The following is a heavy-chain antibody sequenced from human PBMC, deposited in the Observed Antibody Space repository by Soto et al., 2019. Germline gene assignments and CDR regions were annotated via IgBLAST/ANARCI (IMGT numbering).Heavy chain of an antibody. CDR3: ASGRRTGSFDY. V-gene: IGHV3-23*01. J-gene: IGHJ4*02. Sequence: PVGSLRLSCAASGFTFRSYPMSWVRQAPGKGLEWVSAISGSGGSTYYADSVKGRFTISRDNSKNTLYLQMNSLRAEDTAVYYCASGRRTGSFDYWGQGTLVTVSS. CDR2: ISGSGGST. CDR1: GFTFRSYP. D-gene: IGHD1-1*01.